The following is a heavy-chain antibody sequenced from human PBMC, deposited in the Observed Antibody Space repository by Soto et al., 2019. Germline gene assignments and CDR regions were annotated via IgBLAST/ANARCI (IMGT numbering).Heavy chain of an antibody. Sequence: SETLSLTCTVSGGSVNSGSYYWSWIRQPPGKRLEWIGYISYSGSTNYNPSLKSRVTISIDTSKNQFSLKLTSVTAADTAVYYCARVYVLTVYVTRTPNKFDYWSQGTLVTVSS. J-gene: IGHJ4*02. CDR2: ISYSGST. V-gene: IGHV4-61*01. CDR3: ARVYVLTVYVTRTPNKFDY. CDR1: GGSVNSGSYY. D-gene: IGHD2-8*01.